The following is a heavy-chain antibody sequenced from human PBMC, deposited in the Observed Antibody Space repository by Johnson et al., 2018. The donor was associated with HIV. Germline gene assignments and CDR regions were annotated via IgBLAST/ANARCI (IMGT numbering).Heavy chain of an antibody. CDR2: IKSNTDSGST. J-gene: IGHJ3*02. CDR1: GFTFSNAW. V-gene: IGHV3-15*01. Sequence: VLLVESGGGLVKPGGSLRLSCAASGFTFSNAWMRWVRQAPGKGLEWVGRIKSNTDSGSTDYAARVKGSFTISRDDSKNPLYLQMNSLKTEDTAVYYCTTWPYYYDTSEDAFDIWGQGTMVTVSS. D-gene: IGHD3-22*01. CDR3: TTWPYYYDTSEDAFDI.